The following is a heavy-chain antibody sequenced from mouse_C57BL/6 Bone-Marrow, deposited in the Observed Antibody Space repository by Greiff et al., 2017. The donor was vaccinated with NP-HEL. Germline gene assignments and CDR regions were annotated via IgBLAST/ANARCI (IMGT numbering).Heavy chain of an antibody. V-gene: IGHV5-2*01. J-gene: IGHJ1*03. D-gene: IGHD2-14*01. CDR3: ARQALGVRYWYFDV. CDR2: INSDGGST. CDR1: EYEFPSHD. Sequence: EVKLMESGGGLVQPGESLKLSCESNEYEFPSHDMSWVRKTPEKRLELVAAINSDGGSTYYPDTMESRFIISRDNTKKTLYLQMSSLRSEDTALDDCARQALGVRYWYFDVWGTGTTVTVAS.